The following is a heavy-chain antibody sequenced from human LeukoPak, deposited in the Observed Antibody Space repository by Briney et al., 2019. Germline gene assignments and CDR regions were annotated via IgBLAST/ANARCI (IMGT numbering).Heavy chain of an antibody. V-gene: IGHV3-30*18. CDR3: AKDLRVWGSYRPDAFDI. Sequence: GGSLRLSCAASGITFSSSGMHWVRQAPGKGLEWVAVISYDGSIKYYADSVKGRFTISRDNSKNTLYLQMNSLRAEDTAVYYCAKDLRVWGSYRPDAFDIWGQGTMVTVSS. CDR1: GITFSSSG. D-gene: IGHD3-16*02. J-gene: IGHJ3*02. CDR2: ISYDGSIK.